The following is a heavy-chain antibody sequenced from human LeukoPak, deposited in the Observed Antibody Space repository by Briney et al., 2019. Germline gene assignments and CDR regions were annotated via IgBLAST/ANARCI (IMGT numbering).Heavy chain of an antibody. D-gene: IGHD2-2*01. CDR2: IYYSGST. J-gene: IGHJ4*02. Sequence: SETLSLTCTVSGGSISSGGYYWSWIRQHPGKGLEWIGYIYYSGSTYYNPSLKSRVTISVDTSKNQFSLKLSSVTAADTAVYYCARDWGMGDQLLRIDYWGQGTLVTVSS. CDR1: GGSISSGGYY. CDR3: ARDWGMGDQLLRIDY. V-gene: IGHV4-31*03.